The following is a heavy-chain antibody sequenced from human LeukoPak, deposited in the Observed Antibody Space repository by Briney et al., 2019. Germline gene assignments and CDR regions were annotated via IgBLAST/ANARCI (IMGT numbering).Heavy chain of an antibody. CDR2: INHSGST. V-gene: IGHV4-34*01. Sequence: PSETLSLTCVVSGGTFSGYYWSWIRQPPGKGLEWIGEINHSGSTNYNPSLKSRVTISVDTSKNQFSLKLSSVTAADTAVYYCARGSEGGYSYGLYYYYYMDVWGKGTTVTISS. CDR3: ARGSEGGYSYGLYYYYYMDV. CDR1: GGTFSGYY. J-gene: IGHJ6*03. D-gene: IGHD5-18*01.